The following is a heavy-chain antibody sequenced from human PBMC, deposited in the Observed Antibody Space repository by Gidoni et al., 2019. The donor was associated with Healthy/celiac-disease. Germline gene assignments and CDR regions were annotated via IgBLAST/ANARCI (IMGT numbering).Heavy chain of an antibody. CDR2: ISWKSGRL. D-gene: IGHD6-19*01. V-gene: IGHV3-9*01. J-gene: IGHJ4*02. CDR3: AKDKWEYSSGWFDY. CDR1: GFTFAANA. Sequence: EVQLVESGGGLEQPGRSLRLSCAASGFTFAANAMHWVRQAPGKGLEWVSVISWKSGRLGYADSVKVRFTISRDNAKNSLYLQMNSLRPEDTALYYCAKDKWEYSSGWFDYLGQGTLVTVSS.